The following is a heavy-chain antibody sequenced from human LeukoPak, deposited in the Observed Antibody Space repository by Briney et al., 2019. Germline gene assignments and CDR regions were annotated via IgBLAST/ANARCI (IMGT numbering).Heavy chain of an antibody. CDR1: GYTFTGYY. CDR2: INPNSGGT. V-gene: IGHV1-2*02. Sequence: ASVKVSCKASGYTFTGYYIHWVRQAPGQGLEWMGWINPNSGGTNYAQKLQGRVTMTTDTSTSTAYMELRSLRSDDTAVYYCARETTVTTFGSYYYYYYMDVWGKGTTVTVSS. J-gene: IGHJ6*03. D-gene: IGHD4-11*01. CDR3: ARETTVTTFGSYYYYYYMDV.